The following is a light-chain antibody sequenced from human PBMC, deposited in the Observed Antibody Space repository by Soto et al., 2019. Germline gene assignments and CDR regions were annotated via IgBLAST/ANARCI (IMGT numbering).Light chain of an antibody. CDR2: DDD. V-gene: IGLV1-51*01. CDR3: GTWDASLGVGV. Sequence: QSVLTQPPSVSAAPRQKVTISCSGSRSNIGTNYVAWYRHLPGTAPKLLIYDDDNQPSGILDRFSGAKTGTSATLGITGLLTGDEADYYCGTWDASLGVGVFGGGTKLTVL. CDR1: RSNIGTNY. J-gene: IGLJ3*02.